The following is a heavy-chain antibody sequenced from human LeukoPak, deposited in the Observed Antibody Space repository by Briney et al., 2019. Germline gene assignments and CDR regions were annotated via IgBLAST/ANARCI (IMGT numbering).Heavy chain of an antibody. CDR3: AKDRTWSGSSWYPGVYSFES. CDR2: LSSDENNK. CDR1: GFTFSNYG. Sequence: PGRTLRLSCAAWGFTFSNYGMHWVRHAPGKGLEGGAVLSSDENNKYPADSVKGRFTIARDDSKNTLYLQMNSLRAEDTAVYYCAKDRTWSGSSWYPGVYSFESWGQGTMVTVSS. V-gene: IGHV3-30*18. D-gene: IGHD6-13*01. J-gene: IGHJ3*02.